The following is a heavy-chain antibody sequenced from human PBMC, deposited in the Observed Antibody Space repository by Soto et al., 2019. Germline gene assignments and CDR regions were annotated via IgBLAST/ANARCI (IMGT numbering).Heavy chain of an antibody. CDR3: ARASLLLWFGERRFDP. CDR2: MNPNSGNT. CDR1: GGTLSIYA. D-gene: IGHD3-10*01. V-gene: IGHV1-8*02. Sequence: ASVKVSCEACGGTLSIYAISCVRQANGQGLEWMGGMNPNSGNTGYAQKFQGRVTMTRNTSISTAYMELSSLRSEDTAVYYCARASLLLWFGERRFDPWGQGTLVTVSS. J-gene: IGHJ5*02.